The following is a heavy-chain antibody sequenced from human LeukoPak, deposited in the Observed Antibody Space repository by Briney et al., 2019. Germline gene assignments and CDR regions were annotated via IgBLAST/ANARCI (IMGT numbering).Heavy chain of an antibody. CDR2: VDYSGDT. J-gene: IGHJ5*02. V-gene: IGHV4-39*01. D-gene: IGHD2-21*01. CDR3: ARHAAPKTTIPVIVRARFDP. CDR1: GDSLSRGNYY. Sequence: SETLSLTCAVSGDSLSRGNYYWAWIRQSPGRGLEWIGSVDYSGDTYYNPSLESRVTLSVDKANNHLSLNLNSVTAADTAVYFCARHAAPKTTIPVIVRARFDPWGQGTLVTVSS.